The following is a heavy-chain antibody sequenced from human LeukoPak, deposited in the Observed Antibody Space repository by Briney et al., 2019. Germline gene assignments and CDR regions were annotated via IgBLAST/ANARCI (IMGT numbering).Heavy chain of an antibody. CDR1: GFTFSGYA. D-gene: IGHD3-9*01. CDR2: ISGSGGSI. J-gene: IGHJ4*02. Sequence: PGGSLRLSCAASGFTFSGYAMSWVRQAPGKGLEWVSAISGSGGSIYYADSVKGRFTISRDNSKNTLYLQMNSLRAEDTAVYYCAKDERYYDILTGYYAFDYWGQGTLVTVSS. V-gene: IGHV3-23*01. CDR3: AKDERYYDILTGYYAFDY.